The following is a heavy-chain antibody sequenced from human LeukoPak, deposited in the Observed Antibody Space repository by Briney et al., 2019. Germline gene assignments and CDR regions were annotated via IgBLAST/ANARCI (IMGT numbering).Heavy chain of an antibody. Sequence: PGRSLRLSCSASGFTLDDYAMHCLRQAPGKGLEWVSGISWRGGRIVYADSATRRFTIARHNAKNSLYLQMNSLRPEDTALYYCAKDEVATVGYCTSTTCQGLDYGGEGTPLTVSS. V-gene: IGHV3-9*01. J-gene: IGHJ4*02. CDR2: ISWRGGRI. CDR1: GFTLDDYA. CDR3: AKDEVATVGYCTSTTCQGLDY. D-gene: IGHD2-2*01.